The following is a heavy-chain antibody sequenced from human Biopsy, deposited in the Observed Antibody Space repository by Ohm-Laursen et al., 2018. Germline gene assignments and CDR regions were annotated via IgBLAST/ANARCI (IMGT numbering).Heavy chain of an antibody. Sequence: ASVKVSCKTSGYTFTSYEIHWVRQATGQGLEWMGGIIGIFGKTHYAQKFQGRVTITADKFMSTAYMELRSLRSDDTAMYYCARDHYTSCYVPGLCWFDPWGQGTLVTVSS. V-gene: IGHV1-69*06. D-gene: IGHD2-2*01. CDR2: IIGIFGKT. CDR1: GYTFTSYE. J-gene: IGHJ5*02. CDR3: ARDHYTSCYVPGLCWFDP.